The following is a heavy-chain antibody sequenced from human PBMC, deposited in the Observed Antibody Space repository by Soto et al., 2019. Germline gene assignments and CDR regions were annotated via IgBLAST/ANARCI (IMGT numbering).Heavy chain of an antibody. D-gene: IGHD3-9*01. CDR3: EHRFDWYYFDY. CDR2: IYWNDDK. CDR1: GFSLSTTEVG. Sequence: QITLKESGPTLVKPTQTLTLTCTFSGFSLSTTEVGVAWIRQPPGKALEWLALIYWNDDKRYSPSLKSRLTITKDPSKHQVGLRMTNMDPVDTATYYCEHRFDWYYFDYRGQGTLVTVAA. J-gene: IGHJ4*02. V-gene: IGHV2-5*01.